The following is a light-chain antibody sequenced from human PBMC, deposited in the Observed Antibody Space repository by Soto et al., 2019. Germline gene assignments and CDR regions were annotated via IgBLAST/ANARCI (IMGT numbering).Light chain of an antibody. CDR2: GAS. V-gene: IGKV3-15*01. CDR1: QSVSSN. CDR3: QQYNNWPEAFT. Sequence: EIVMTQSPATLSVSPGERATLSCRASQSVSSNLAWYQQKPGQAPRLLIYGASTRATGIPARFSGSGSGTEFTLTISSLQSEDFAVYYCQQYNNWPEAFTFGHGTKVDIK. J-gene: IGKJ3*01.